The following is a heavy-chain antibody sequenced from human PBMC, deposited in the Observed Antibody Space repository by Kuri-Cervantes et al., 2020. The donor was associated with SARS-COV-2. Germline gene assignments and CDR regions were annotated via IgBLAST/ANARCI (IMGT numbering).Heavy chain of an antibody. Sequence: GEFLKISCAASGFTFSSYSMNWVRQAPGKGLEWVSSISSSSSYIYYADSVKGRFTISRDNAKNSLYLQMNSLRAEDTAVYYCARQRDTAMDTASPFDYWGQGTLVTVSS. CDR3: ARQRDTAMDTASPFDY. V-gene: IGHV3-21*01. CDR1: GFTFSSYS. J-gene: IGHJ4*02. D-gene: IGHD5-18*01. CDR2: ISSSSSYI.